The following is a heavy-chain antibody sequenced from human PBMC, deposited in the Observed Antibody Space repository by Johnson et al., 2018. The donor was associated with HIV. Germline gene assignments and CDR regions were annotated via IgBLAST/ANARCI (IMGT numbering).Heavy chain of an antibody. D-gene: IGHD3-16*01. J-gene: IGHJ3*02. CDR3: AKRGGVGDVAFDI. Sequence: VQLVESGGGLVQPGGSLRLSCAASGFTFSSYAMSWVRQAPGKGLEWVSAISGSGGRTSYADSVTGRFTISRDNSKNTLYLQMNSLRAEDTAVYYCAKRGGVGDVAFDIWGQGTMVTVSS. V-gene: IGHV3-23*04. CDR1: GFTFSSYA. CDR2: ISGSGGRT.